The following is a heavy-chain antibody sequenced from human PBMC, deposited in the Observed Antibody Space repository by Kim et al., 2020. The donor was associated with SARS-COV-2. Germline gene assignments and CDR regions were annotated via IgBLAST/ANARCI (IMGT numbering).Heavy chain of an antibody. J-gene: IGHJ3*02. V-gene: IGHV3-33*01. CDR3: ARENVLNYGDGFDI. D-gene: IGHD3-10*01. CDR2: MWYDGSRE. Sequence: GGSLRLSCVASGFIFSTYGMHWVRQAPGKGLEWVAVMWYDGSREYYVDSVKGRFTISRDNSKNTLYLQMNSLRAEDTAVYYCARENVLNYGDGFDIRGHGTMVTVSS. CDR1: GFIFSTYG.